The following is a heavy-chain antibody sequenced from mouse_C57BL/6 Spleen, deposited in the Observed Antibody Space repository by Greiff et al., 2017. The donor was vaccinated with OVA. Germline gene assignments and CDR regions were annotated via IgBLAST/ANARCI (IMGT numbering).Heavy chain of an antibody. J-gene: IGHJ3*01. CDR2: ISSGGSYT. CDR3: ARDDGTGFAY. Sequence: DVQLVESGGDLVKPGGSLKLSCAASGFTFSSYGMSWVRQTPDKRLEWVATISSGGSYTYYPDSVKGRFTISRDNAKNTLYLQMSSLKSEDTAMYYCARDDGTGFAYWGQGTLVTVSA. D-gene: IGHD2-3*01. CDR1: GFTFSSYG. V-gene: IGHV5-6*01.